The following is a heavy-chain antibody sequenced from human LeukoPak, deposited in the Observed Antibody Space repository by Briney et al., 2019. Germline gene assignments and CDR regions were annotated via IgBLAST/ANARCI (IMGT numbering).Heavy chain of an antibody. CDR1: GFTFSSYA. Sequence: QPGGSLRLSCAASGFTFSSYAMSWVRQAPGKGLDWVSVISGSGASTYYADSVKGRFTISRDNSKNTLYLQMNSLRAEDTAVYYCAMYCGGDCYDFDYWGQGTLVTVSS. J-gene: IGHJ4*02. D-gene: IGHD2-21*02. V-gene: IGHV3-23*01. CDR2: ISGSGAST. CDR3: AMYCGGDCYDFDY.